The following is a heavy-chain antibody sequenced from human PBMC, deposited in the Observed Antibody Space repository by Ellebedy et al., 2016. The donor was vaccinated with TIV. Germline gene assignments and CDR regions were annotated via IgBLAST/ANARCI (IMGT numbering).Heavy chain of an antibody. CDR1: GFSFSYYA. V-gene: IGHV3-23*01. Sequence: GESLKISCAASGFSFSYYAMSWVRQAPRKGLELVSSMTGNGGSSKYADSVKGRFTISRDNSKNTLYLQMNSLRAEDTAVYYCAKDRGNYGGAPYNGMDIWGQGTTVTVSS. J-gene: IGHJ6*02. CDR3: AKDRGNYGGAPYNGMDI. CDR2: MTGNGGSS. D-gene: IGHD3-10*01.